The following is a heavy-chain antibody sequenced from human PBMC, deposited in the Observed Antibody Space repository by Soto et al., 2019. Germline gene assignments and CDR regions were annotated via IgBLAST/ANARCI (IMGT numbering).Heavy chain of an antibody. CDR1: GGSISSGDYY. V-gene: IGHV4-30-4*01. Sequence: QVQLQESGPGLVKPSQTLSLTCTVSGGSISSGDYYWSWIRQPPGKGLEWIGYIYYSGSTYYNPPRKSRVTISADTSTNQFSLKLSSVTAADTAVYYCARVGGFGATTIDYWGQGTLVTVSS. CDR2: IYYSGST. CDR3: ARVGGFGATTIDY. D-gene: IGHD3-10*01. J-gene: IGHJ4*02.